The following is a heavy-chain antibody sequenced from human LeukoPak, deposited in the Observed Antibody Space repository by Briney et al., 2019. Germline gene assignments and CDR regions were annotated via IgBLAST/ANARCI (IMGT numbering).Heavy chain of an antibody. J-gene: IGHJ4*02. CDR1: GGTFSSYA. Sequence: ASVKVSCKASGGTFSSYAISWVRQAPGQGLEWMGRIIPIFGTANYAQKFQGRVTITTDESTSTAYMELSSLRSEDTAVYYCATLYCSSTSCYDYWGQGTLVIVSS. V-gene: IGHV1-69*05. D-gene: IGHD2-2*01. CDR3: ATLYCSSTSCYDY. CDR2: IIPIFGTA.